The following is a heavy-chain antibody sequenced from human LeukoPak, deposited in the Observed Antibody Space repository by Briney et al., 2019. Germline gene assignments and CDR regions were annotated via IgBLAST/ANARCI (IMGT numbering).Heavy chain of an antibody. D-gene: IGHD3-10*01. CDR3: ARGSWFGELLYSYGMDV. CDR1: GGSFSGYY. J-gene: IGHJ6*02. Sequence: SETLSLTCAVYGGSFSGYYWSWIRQPPGKGLEWIGEINHSGSTNYNPSLKSRVTISVDTSKNQFSLKLSSVTAADTAVYYCARGSWFGELLYSYGMDVWGQGTTVTVSS. CDR2: INHSGST. V-gene: IGHV4-34*01.